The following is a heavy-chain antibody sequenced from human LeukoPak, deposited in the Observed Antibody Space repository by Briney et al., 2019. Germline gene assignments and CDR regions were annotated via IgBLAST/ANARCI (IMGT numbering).Heavy chain of an antibody. Sequence: SVKVSCKASGDSFNTYFITWVRQAPGQGLEWVGRIIPKLDVANFAQKFMGRVTITPDKFTNTARLEVSSLSSGHTAVYFCTREGVYSPERTSYHRLPVDICGKGTVVIVSS. CDR1: GDSFNTYF. CDR2: IIPKLDVA. CDR3: TREGVYSPERTSYHRLPVDI. V-gene: IGHV1-69*04. J-gene: IGHJ3*02. D-gene: IGHD3-16*02.